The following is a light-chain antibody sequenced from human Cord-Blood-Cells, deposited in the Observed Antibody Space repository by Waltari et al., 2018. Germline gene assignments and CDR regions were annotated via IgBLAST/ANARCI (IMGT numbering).Light chain of an antibody. CDR3: CSYAGSSTWV. CDR1: SHDVGRSNL. J-gene: IGLJ3*02. CDR2: EGR. Sequence: QSALTQPASVSGSPGQSITISRTGTSHDVGRSNLVPCNQHHPGKVPKLMIYEGRKRTSGFSNRFSGSKSGNTASLTISGLQAEDEADYYCCSYAGSSTWVFGGGTKLTVL. V-gene: IGLV2-23*01.